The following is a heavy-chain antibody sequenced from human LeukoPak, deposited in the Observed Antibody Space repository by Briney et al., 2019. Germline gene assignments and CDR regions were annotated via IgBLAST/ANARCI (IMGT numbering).Heavy chain of an antibody. J-gene: IGHJ4*02. CDR3: AKLLHYYDSSQPY. D-gene: IGHD3-22*01. V-gene: IGHV3-23*01. CDR1: GFTFRDYD. Sequence: GGSLRLSCAASGFTFRDYDMTWIRQAPGKGLEWVSAISGSGGSTYYADSVKGRFTISRDNSKNTLYLQMNSLRAEDTAVYYCAKLLHYYDSSQPYWGQGTLVTVSS. CDR2: ISGSGGST.